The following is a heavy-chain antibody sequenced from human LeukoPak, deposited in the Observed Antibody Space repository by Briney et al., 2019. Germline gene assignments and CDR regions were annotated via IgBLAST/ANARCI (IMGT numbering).Heavy chain of an antibody. J-gene: IGHJ4*02. D-gene: IGHD6-19*01. CDR2: ISWNSGSI. CDR3: AKDLEAVAGTGFDY. CDR1: GFTFDDYA. Sequence: GGSLRLSCAASGFTFDDYAMHWVRQAPGKGLEWVSGISWNSGSIGYADSVKGRFTISRDNAKSSLYLQMNSLRAEDTALYYCAKDLEAVAGTGFDYWGQGTLVTVSS. V-gene: IGHV3-9*01.